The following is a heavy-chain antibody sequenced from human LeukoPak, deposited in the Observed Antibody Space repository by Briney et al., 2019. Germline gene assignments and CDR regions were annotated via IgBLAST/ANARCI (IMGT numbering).Heavy chain of an antibody. V-gene: IGHV1-69*01. CDR1: GGTFSSYA. J-gene: IGHJ4*02. CDR2: IIPIFGTA. CDR3: ARSVPATAILPPDY. D-gene: IGHD2-2*02. Sequence: SVKVSCKSSGGTFSSYAISWVRQAPGQGLEWMGGIIPIFGTANYAQKFQGRVTITADESTSTAYMELSSLRSEDTAVYYCARSVPATAILPPDYWGQGTLVTVSS.